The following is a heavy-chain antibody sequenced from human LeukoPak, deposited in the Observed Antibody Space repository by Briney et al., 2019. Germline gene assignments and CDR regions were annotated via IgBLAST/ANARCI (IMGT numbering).Heavy chain of an antibody. CDR1: GFTFSSYA. D-gene: IGHD3-3*01. CDR2: ISGSGGST. Sequence: GASLRLSCAASGFTFSSYAMSWVRQAPGKGLEWVSAISGSGGSTYCADSVKGRFTISRDNSKNTLYLQMNSLRAEDTAVYYCAKAAYDFWSGYLDWGQGTLVTVSS. V-gene: IGHV3-23*01. CDR3: AKAAYDFWSGYLD. J-gene: IGHJ4*02.